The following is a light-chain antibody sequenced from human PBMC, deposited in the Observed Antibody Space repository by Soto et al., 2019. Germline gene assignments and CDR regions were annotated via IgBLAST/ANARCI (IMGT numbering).Light chain of an antibody. Sequence: EIVLTQSPATLSLYPGERATLSCGASQSVSSSYLAWYQQKPGLAPRLLIYDASSRATGIPDRFSGSGSGTDFTLTISRLEPEDSAVYYCQQYGSFWTFGQGTKVEIK. CDR2: DAS. J-gene: IGKJ1*01. CDR1: QSVSSSY. CDR3: QQYGSFWT. V-gene: IGKV3D-20*01.